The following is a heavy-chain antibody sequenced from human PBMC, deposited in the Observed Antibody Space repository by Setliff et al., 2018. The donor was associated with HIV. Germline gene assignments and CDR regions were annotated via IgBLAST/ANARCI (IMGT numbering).Heavy chain of an antibody. CDR3: ARHRPWEVDVFDI. CDR1: GGSMRNYY. Sequence: SETLSLTCSVSGGSMRNYYWSWIRQPPRKGLEWVGYISYNGITTYNPSLRSRVTISVDTSKNQFSLKLTSVTAADTAVYYCARHRPWEVDVFDIWGQGTMVTVSS. D-gene: IGHD1-26*01. V-gene: IGHV4-59*08. J-gene: IGHJ3*02. CDR2: ISYNGIT.